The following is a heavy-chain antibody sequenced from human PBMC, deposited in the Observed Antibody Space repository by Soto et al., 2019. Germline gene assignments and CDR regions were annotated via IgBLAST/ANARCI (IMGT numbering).Heavy chain of an antibody. J-gene: IGHJ6*02. CDR2: ISSSSSTI. V-gene: IGHV3-48*02. CDR3: ARASSVGRYFDWLLGGMDV. CDR1: GFTFSSYS. Sequence: EVQLVESGGGLVQPGGSLRLSCAASGFTFSSYSMNWVRQAPGKGLEWVSYISSSSSTIYYADSVKGRFTISRDNAKNSLYLQMNSLRDEDTAVYYCARASSVGRYFDWLLGGMDVWGQGTTVTVSS. D-gene: IGHD3-9*01.